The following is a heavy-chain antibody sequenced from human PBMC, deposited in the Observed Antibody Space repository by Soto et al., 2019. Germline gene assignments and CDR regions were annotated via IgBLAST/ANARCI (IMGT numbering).Heavy chain of an antibody. CDR1: GFTFDDYA. D-gene: IGHD2-2*01. CDR3: AKGIDCSSTSCLKTLLDSGPDY. Sequence: GGSLRLSCAASGFTFDDYAMHWVRQAPGKGLEWVSGISWNSGSIGYADSVKGRFTISRDNAKNSLYLQMNSLRAEDTALYYCAKGIDCSSTSCLKTLLDSGPDYWGQGTLVTVSS. CDR2: ISWNSGSI. J-gene: IGHJ4*02. V-gene: IGHV3-9*01.